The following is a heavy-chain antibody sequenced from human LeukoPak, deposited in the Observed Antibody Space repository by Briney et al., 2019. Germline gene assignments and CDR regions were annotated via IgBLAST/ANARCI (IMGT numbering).Heavy chain of an antibody. D-gene: IGHD5-12*01. J-gene: IGHJ4*02. CDR1: GGSISGYY. CDR3: ARQRYSGYDRPFDY. CDR2: IYYSGNS. V-gene: IGHV4-59*08. Sequence: PSETLSLTCTVSGGSISGYYWIWIRQPPGKGLEWIGYIYYSGNSNYNPSLNSRATISVDTSKNQFSLNLNSVSAADPAIYYCARQRYSGYDRPFDYWGQGTLVTVSS.